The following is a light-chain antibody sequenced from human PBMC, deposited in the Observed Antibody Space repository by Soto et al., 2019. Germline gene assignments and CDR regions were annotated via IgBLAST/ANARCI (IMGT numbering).Light chain of an antibody. CDR2: GVS. CDR3: CSYGGSYTWV. J-gene: IGLJ3*02. Sequence: QSALTQPRSVSGSPGQSVTISCTGTSSDVGGYDYVSWYQQHPGKAPKLMIYGVSKWPSGVPDRFSGSKSGNTASLTISGLQDEDEAAYYCCSYGGSYTWVFGGGTKLTVL. V-gene: IGLV2-11*01. CDR1: SSDVGGYDY.